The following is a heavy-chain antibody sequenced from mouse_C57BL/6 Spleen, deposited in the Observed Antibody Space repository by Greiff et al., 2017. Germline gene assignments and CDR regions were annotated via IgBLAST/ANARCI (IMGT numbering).Heavy chain of an antibody. Sequence: QVQLQQPGAELVKPGASVKLSCKASGYTFTSYWMHWVKQRPGQGLEWIGMIHPNSGSTNYNEKFKSKATLTVDKSCSTAYMQLSSLTSEDSAVYYCARRKIYYGNYEDAMDYWGQGTSVTVSS. D-gene: IGHD2-1*01. J-gene: IGHJ4*01. CDR3: ARRKIYYGNYEDAMDY. V-gene: IGHV1-64*01. CDR1: GYTFTSYW. CDR2: IHPNSGST.